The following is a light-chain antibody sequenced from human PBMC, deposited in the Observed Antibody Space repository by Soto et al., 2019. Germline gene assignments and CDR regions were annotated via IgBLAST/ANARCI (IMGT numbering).Light chain of an antibody. CDR3: QQANSFPLT. CDR1: QGIRSW. J-gene: IGKJ4*01. Sequence: DIQMTQSPSSVSASVGDRVTSTCRASQGIRSWLAWYQQNPEKAPNLVIYDASSLQSGVPSSFSGSGSVTDFTLTISSLQPEDFATDYCQQANSFPLTFGGGTKVEI. V-gene: IGKV1-12*01. CDR2: DAS.